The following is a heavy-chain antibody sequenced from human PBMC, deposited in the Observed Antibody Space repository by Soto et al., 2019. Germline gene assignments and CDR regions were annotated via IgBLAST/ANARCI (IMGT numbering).Heavy chain of an antibody. J-gene: IGHJ3*02. Sequence: QVQLVQSGAEVKKPGASVKVSCKASGYTFTGYYMHWVRQAPGQGLEWMGWINPNSGGTNYAQKFQGWVTMTRDTSISTAYMELSRLRSDDTAVYYCARGLPCYDFWSGHHDAFDIWGQGTMVTVSS. CDR1: GYTFTGYY. D-gene: IGHD3-3*01. CDR3: ARGLPCYDFWSGHHDAFDI. V-gene: IGHV1-2*04. CDR2: INPNSGGT.